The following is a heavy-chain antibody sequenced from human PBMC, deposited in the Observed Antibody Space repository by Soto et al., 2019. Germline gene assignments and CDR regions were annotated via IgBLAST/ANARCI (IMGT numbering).Heavy chain of an antibody. Sequence: QLQLQESGPGLVKPSETLSLTCTVSGGSISSSSYYWGWIRQPPGKGLEWIGSIYYSGSTYYNPSLKSRVTISVDTSKNQFSLKLSSVTAADTAGYYCAGYSSSYRIDYWGQGTLVTVSS. V-gene: IGHV4-39*01. CDR3: AGYSSSYRIDY. CDR1: GGSISSSSYY. CDR2: IYYSGST. D-gene: IGHD6-6*01. J-gene: IGHJ4*02.